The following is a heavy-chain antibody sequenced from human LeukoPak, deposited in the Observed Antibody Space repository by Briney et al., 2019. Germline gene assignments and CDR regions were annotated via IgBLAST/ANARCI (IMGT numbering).Heavy chain of an antibody. CDR1: GLSLSNFW. V-gene: IGHV3-7*01. CDR2: ISKDGNEI. CDR3: VTDGDKWNDFEY. Sequence: GGSLRLSCAASGLSLSNFWMHWFRQAPGKGLERVAIISKDGNEIKYVDSVKGRFTLSRDNAKNSVYLQMNSLRTEDTALYYCVTDGDKWNDFEYWGQGTLVTVSS. D-gene: IGHD1-1*01. J-gene: IGHJ4*02.